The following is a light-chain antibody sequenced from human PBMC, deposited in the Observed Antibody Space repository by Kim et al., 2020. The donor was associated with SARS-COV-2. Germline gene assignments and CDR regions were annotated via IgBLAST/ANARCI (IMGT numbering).Light chain of an antibody. CDR2: EVS. Sequence: PGQPVTISCTGTSSDVGKYKYVSWYQRHPGKAPKLIISEVSKRPAGVPDRFSGSKSGNTASLTISGLQAEDEADYYCCAYAGTYYIFGTGTKVTVL. CDR3: CAYAGTYYI. J-gene: IGLJ1*01. V-gene: IGLV2-11*01. CDR1: SSDVGKYKY.